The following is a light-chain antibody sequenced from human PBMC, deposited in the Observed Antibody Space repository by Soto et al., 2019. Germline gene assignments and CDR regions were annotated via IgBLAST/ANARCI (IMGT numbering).Light chain of an antibody. V-gene: IGKV3-15*01. J-gene: IGKJ2*01. CDR3: QQYHIWYT. CDR1: QSVSSN. CDR2: GAS. Sequence: EVVMTQSPATLSVSPGERATLSCRASQSVSSNLAWYQQKPDQAPRLLIYGASSRATGIPARFSGSGSGTEFTLTISSLQSEDFAVYYCQQYHIWYTFGQGTELEIK.